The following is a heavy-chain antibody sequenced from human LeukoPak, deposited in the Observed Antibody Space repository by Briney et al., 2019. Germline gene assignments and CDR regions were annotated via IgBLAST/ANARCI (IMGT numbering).Heavy chain of an antibody. D-gene: IGHD3-10*01. CDR1: GGTFSSYA. Sequence: SVKVSCKASGGTFSSYAISWVRQAPGQGLEWMGGIIPIFGTANYAQKFQGRVTITADESTSSAYMELSSLRSEDTAVYYCARAASYGSGSFRSPFDYWGQGTLVTVSS. CDR2: IIPIFGTA. J-gene: IGHJ4*02. V-gene: IGHV1-69*13. CDR3: ARAASYGSGSFRSPFDY.